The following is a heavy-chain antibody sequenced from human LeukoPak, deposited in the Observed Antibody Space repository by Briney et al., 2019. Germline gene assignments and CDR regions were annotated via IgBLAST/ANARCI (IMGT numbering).Heavy chain of an antibody. CDR2: IYTSGST. CDR3: AVVVINPSFFDY. D-gene: IGHD3-22*01. Sequence: SQTLSLTCTVSGGSISSGSYYWSWIRQPAGKGLEWIGRIYTSGSTNYNPSLKSRVTISVDTSKNQFSLKLSSVTAADTAVYYCAVVVINPSFFDYWGQGTLVTVSS. CDR1: GGSISSGSYY. J-gene: IGHJ4*02. V-gene: IGHV4-61*02.